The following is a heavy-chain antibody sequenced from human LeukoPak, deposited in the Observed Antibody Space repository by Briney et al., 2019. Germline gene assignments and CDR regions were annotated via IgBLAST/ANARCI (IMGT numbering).Heavy chain of an antibody. V-gene: IGHV3-7*03. CDR3: AKGYSTWELQFDY. Sequence: GGSLRLSCTASGFTFSNYWMMWVRQAPGKGLEWVANINEDGSEKYYADSVEGRFTISRDNAKNSLDLQMNSLRAEDTAVYYCAKGYSTWELQFDYWGQGTLVTVSS. J-gene: IGHJ4*02. CDR1: GFTFSNYW. D-gene: IGHD1-26*01. CDR2: INEDGSEK.